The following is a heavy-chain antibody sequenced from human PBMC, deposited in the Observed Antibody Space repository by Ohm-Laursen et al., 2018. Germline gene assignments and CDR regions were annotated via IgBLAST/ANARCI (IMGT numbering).Heavy chain of an antibody. V-gene: IGHV1-46*01. D-gene: IGHD3-22*01. Sequence: EASVKVSCKASGYTFTSYYLHWVRQAPGQGLEWVGIINPSDGTTAYAQKFQDRVTMTRDTSTGTVYMELSSLRSEDTAVYYCARDYHDKGADLLFDSWGHGTLVTVSS. CDR2: INPSDGTT. CDR1: GYTFTSYY. J-gene: IGHJ4*01. CDR3: ARDYHDKGADLLFDS.